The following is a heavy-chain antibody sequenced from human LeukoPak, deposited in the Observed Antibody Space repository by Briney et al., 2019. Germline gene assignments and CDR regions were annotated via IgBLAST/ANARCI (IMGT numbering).Heavy chain of an antibody. Sequence: PLETLSLTCAVYGGSFSGYYWSWIRQPPGKGLEWIGEINHSGSTNYNPSLKSRVTISVDTSKNQFSLKLSSVTAADTAVYYCARRSYDYVWGSYRQNWFDPWGQGTLVTVSS. CDR1: GGSFSGYY. V-gene: IGHV4-34*01. CDR3: ARRSYDYVWGSYRQNWFDP. J-gene: IGHJ5*02. D-gene: IGHD3-16*02. CDR2: INHSGST.